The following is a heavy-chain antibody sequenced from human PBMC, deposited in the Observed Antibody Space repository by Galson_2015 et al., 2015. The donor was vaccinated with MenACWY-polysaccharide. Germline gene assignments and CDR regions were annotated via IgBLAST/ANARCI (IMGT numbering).Heavy chain of an antibody. CDR3: AKDNYGSGSHFDY. J-gene: IGHJ4*02. V-gene: IGHV3-30*02. CDR1: GFTFSSYG. D-gene: IGHD3-10*01. CDR2: IRYDGSNK. Sequence: SLRLSCAASGFTFSSYGMHWVRQAPGKGLEWVAFIRYDGSNKYYADSVKGRFTISRDNSKNTLYLQMNSLRAEDTAVYYCAKDNYGSGSHFDYGGQGTLVTVSS.